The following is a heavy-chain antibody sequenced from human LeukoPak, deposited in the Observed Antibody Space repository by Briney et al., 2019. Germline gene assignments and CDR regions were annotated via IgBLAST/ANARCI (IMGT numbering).Heavy chain of an antibody. CDR2: ISYDGSNE. J-gene: IGHJ4*02. V-gene: IGHV3-30-3*01. CDR3: ARVGYYASGPFSYFDY. Sequence: GGSLRLSCAASGFTFSGYAMHWVRQAPGRGLEWVAVISYDGSNEYYADSVKGRFTISRDNSKNTLYLQMNSLSVEDTAVYYCARVGYYASGPFSYFDYWGQGTLVTVSS. D-gene: IGHD3-10*01. CDR1: GFTFSGYA.